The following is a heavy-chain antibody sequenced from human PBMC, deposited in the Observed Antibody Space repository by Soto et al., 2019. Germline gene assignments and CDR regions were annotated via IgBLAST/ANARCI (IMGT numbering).Heavy chain of an antibody. J-gene: IGHJ5*01. D-gene: IGHD2-15*01. CDR2: IYKSATT. Sequence: SDTLSLTCSVSGDSISTVDYFWAWIRQPPGQALEYIGYIYKSATTYYNPSFESRDAISLDTSKSQFSLDVTSVTAADTAVYFCARGRYCLTGRCFPNWFDSWGQGTLVTVSS. CDR3: ARGRYCLTGRCFPNWFDS. CDR1: GDSISTVDYF. V-gene: IGHV4-30-4*02.